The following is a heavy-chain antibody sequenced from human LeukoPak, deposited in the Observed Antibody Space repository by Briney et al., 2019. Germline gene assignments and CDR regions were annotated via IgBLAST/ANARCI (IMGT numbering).Heavy chain of an antibody. CDR1: GFTFSSYS. J-gene: IGHJ3*02. D-gene: IGHD2-15*01. Sequence: KAGGSLRLSCAASGFTFSSYSMNWVRQATGKGLEWVSSISSSSSYIYYADSVKGRFTISRDNAKNSLYLQMNSLRVEDTAVYYCAIGVGYCSGGSCVAFDIWGQGTMVTVSS. CDR2: ISSSSSYI. CDR3: AIGVGYCSGGSCVAFDI. V-gene: IGHV3-21*01.